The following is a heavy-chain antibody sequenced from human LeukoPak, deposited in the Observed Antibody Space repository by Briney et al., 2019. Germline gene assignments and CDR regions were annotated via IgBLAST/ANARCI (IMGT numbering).Heavy chain of an antibody. Sequence: ASVKVSCKASGYTFTGYYMHWVRQAPGQGLEWMGWISAYNGNTNYAQKFQGRVTLTTDTSTSTAYMELRSLRSDDTAVYYCARSSGTYYTDWFDPWGQGALVTVSS. J-gene: IGHJ5*02. CDR2: ISAYNGNT. CDR1: GYTFTGYY. D-gene: IGHD3-10*01. CDR3: ARSSGTYYTDWFDP. V-gene: IGHV1-18*04.